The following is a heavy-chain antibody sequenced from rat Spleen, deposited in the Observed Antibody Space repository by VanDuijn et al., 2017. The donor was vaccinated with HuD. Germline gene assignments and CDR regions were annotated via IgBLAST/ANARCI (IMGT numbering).Heavy chain of an antibody. J-gene: IGHJ1*01. Sequence: EVQLVESDGGLVQPGRSLKLSCATSGFTFSDYYMAWVRQAPTKGLEWVATISYDGSSTYYRDSVKGRFTISRDNAKSTLYLQMDSLRSEDTATYYCARHPSNYGWFAYWGPGTMVTVSS. CDR2: ISYDGSST. CDR3: ARHPSNYGWFAY. CDR1: GFTFSDYY. D-gene: IGHD1-11*01. V-gene: IGHV5-29*01.